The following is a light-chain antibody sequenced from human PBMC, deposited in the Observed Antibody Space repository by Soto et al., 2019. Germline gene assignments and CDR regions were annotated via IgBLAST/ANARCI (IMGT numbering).Light chain of an antibody. CDR3: QSYDSSMSVRV. J-gene: IGLJ1*01. V-gene: IGLV1-40*01. CDR1: NSNIGAGYD. CDR2: SNT. Sequence: QSVLTHPPSVSRAPGHRFTISCTGSNSNIGAGYDVHWYQQLPVTAPKLLIYSNTNRPSGVPDLISCSKSGTSASLEITGLQAEDEADYYCQSYDSSMSVRVFATGTKVTVL.